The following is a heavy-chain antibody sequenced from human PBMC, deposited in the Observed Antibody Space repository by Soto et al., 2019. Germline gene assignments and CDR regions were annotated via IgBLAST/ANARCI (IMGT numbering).Heavy chain of an antibody. J-gene: IGHJ3*02. CDR1: GFIFSSYA. CDR2: ISGSGTTA. D-gene: IGHD6-19*01. V-gene: IGHV3-23*01. CDR3: AKTTDGWFSAFEI. Sequence: EVQLLESGGGLVQPGGSLRLSCAASGFIFSSYAMSWVRQAPGQGLEWVSAISGSGTTAYSADSLKGRFTFSRDNSKNTMYLQMNSLRAEDTAVYYCAKTTDGWFSAFEIWGQGTMVTVSS.